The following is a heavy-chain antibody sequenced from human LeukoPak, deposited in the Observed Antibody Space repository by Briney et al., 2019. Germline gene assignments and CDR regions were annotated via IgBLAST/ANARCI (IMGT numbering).Heavy chain of an antibody. CDR1: GFTFSDYY. D-gene: IGHD3-10*01. CDR2: ISSSSSYT. CDR3: ARDRGYYGSGSYYNDY. J-gene: IGHJ4*02. V-gene: IGHV3-11*05. Sequence: PGGSLRLSCAASGFTFSDYYMSWIRQAPGKGLEWVSYISSSSSYTNYADSVKGRFTISRDNAKNSLYLQMNSLRAEDTAVYYCARDRGYYGSGSYYNDYWGQGTLVTVSS.